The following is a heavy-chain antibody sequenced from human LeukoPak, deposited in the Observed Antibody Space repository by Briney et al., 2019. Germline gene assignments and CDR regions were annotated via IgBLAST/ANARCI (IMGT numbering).Heavy chain of an antibody. CDR1: SGSISGYY. J-gene: IGHJ4*02. CDR3: ARSTSSGPFRYFDY. D-gene: IGHD6-19*01. Sequence: ETLSLTCSVSSGSISGYYWTWIRQPAGKGLEWIGHIYQTGSTNYNPSLKNRVTMSVDTSKNQFSLKLSSVTAADTAVYYCARSTSSGPFRYFDYWGQGTLVTVSS. CDR2: IYQTGST. V-gene: IGHV4-4*07.